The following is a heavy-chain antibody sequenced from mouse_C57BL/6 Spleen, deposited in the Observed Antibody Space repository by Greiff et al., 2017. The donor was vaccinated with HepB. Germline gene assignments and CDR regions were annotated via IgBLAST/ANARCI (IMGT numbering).Heavy chain of an antibody. V-gene: IGHV1-26*01. CDR3: ARGGVYDYDGFAY. CDR2: INPNNGGT. CDR1: GYTFTDYY. Sequence: VQLQQSGPELVKPGASVKISCKASGYTFTDYYMNWVKQSHGKSLEWIGDINPNNGGTSYNQKFKGKATLTVDKSSSTAYMELRSLTSEDSAVYYCARGGVYDYDGFAYWGQGTLVTVSA. D-gene: IGHD2-4*01. J-gene: IGHJ3*01.